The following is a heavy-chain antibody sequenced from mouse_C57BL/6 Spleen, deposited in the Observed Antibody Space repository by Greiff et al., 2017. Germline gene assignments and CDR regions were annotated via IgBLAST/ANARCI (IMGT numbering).Heavy chain of an antibody. CDR1: GYTFTSYW. D-gene: IGHD1-1*01. J-gene: IGHJ2*01. Sequence: QVQLQQPGAELVKPGASVKMSCKASGYTFTSYWITWVKQRPGQGLEWIGDIYPGSGSTNYNEKFKSKATLTVDTSSSTAYMQLSSLTSEDSAVYYCARVYYYGSSFDYWGQGTTLTVSS. CDR3: ARVYYYGSSFDY. V-gene: IGHV1-55*01. CDR2: IYPGSGST.